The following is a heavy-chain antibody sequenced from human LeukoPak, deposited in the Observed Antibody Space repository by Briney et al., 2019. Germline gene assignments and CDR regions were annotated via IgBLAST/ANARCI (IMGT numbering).Heavy chain of an antibody. D-gene: IGHD5-24*01. CDR1: GYTFSDYD. CDR2: INPGSENT. CDR3: ARNMALDY. J-gene: IGHJ4*02. V-gene: IGHV1-8*01. Sequence: ASVRVSCKTSGYTFSDYDINWVRQATGQGLEWMGRINPGSENTDYAQKFQGRVTMTKDSSIRTVYMELSSLRSEDAAVYYCARNMALDYWGQGSLVTVSS.